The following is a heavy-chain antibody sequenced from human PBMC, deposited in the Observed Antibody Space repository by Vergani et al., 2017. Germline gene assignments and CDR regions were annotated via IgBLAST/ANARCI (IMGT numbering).Heavy chain of an antibody. CDR2: IIPIFGTA. D-gene: IGHD2-2*01. V-gene: IGHV1-69*01. Sequence: QVQLVQSGAEVKKPGSSVKVSCKASGGTFSSYAISWVRQAPGQGLEWMGGIIPIFGTANYAQKFQGRVTITADESTSTAYMELSSLRSEDTAVYYCAKGGEGYCSSTSCAHYYYYYYMDVWGKGTTVTVSS. CDR3: AKGGEGYCSSTSCAHYYYYYYMDV. CDR1: GGTFSSYA. J-gene: IGHJ6*03.